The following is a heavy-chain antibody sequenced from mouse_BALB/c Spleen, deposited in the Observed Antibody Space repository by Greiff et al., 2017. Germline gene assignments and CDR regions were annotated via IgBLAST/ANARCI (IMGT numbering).Heavy chain of an antibody. Sequence: EVKLMESGGGLVQPGGSRKLSCAASGFTFSSFGMHWVRQAPEKGLEWVAYISSGSSTIYYADTVKGRFTISRDNPKNTLFLQMTSLRSEDTAMYYCARRGYGGYFDYWGQGTTLTVSS. V-gene: IGHV5-17*02. J-gene: IGHJ2*01. CDR2: ISSGSSTI. D-gene: IGHD1-2*01. CDR3: ARRGYGGYFDY. CDR1: GFTFSSFG.